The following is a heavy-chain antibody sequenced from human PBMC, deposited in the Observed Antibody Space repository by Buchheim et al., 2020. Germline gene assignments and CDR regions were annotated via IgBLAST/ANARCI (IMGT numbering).Heavy chain of an antibody. Sequence: QVQLVESGGGVVQPGRSLRLSCAASGFTFSSYGMHWVRQAPGKGLEWVAVISYDGSNKYYADSVKGRFTISRDNSKNTLYLQMNSLRAEDTAVYYCAKVGLGVAAPLSPDYWGQGTL. CDR2: ISYDGSNK. V-gene: IGHV3-30*18. CDR1: GFTFSSYG. J-gene: IGHJ4*02. D-gene: IGHD6-19*01. CDR3: AKVGLGVAAPLSPDY.